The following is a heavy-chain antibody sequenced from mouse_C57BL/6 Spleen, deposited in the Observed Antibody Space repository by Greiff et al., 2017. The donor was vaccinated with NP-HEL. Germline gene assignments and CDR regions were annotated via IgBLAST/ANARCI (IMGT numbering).Heavy chain of an antibody. CDR1: GYSFTGYY. D-gene: IGHD2-4*01. Sequence: EVQLQQSGPELVKPGASVKISCKASGYSFTGYYMNWVKQSPEKSLEWIGEINPSTGGTTYNQKFKAKANFTVDHSSSTDYMQLKSMTDEDSAVYYCAIRYDYDGGKFAYWGQGTLVTVSA. J-gene: IGHJ3*01. CDR2: INPSTGGT. CDR3: AIRYDYDGGKFAY. V-gene: IGHV1-42*01.